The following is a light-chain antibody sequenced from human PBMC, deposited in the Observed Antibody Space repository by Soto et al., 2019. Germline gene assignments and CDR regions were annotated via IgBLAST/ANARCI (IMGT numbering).Light chain of an antibody. J-gene: IGKJ4*02. V-gene: IGKV3D-11*02. CDR3: QQRGNCALT. CDR2: DAS. CDR1: QTFSSY. Sequence: EIVMTQSPATLSLAPGERATLSCRASQTFSSYLTWYQQKPGQAPRLLIYDASSRATGIPARCSGSGAGTDLTPTISSQAPDESAVYYRQQRGNCALTFGRGTQVEIK.